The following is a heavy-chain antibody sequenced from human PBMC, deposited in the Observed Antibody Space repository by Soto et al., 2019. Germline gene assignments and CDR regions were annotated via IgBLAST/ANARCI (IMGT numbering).Heavy chain of an antibody. J-gene: IGHJ4*02. D-gene: IGHD6-13*01. CDR3: AKAGSRGIAAPYYFDY. CDR1: GGSFSGYY. Sequence: PSETMSLTCAVYGGSFSGYYGSWIRQHPGKGLEWIGEINHSGSTNYNPSLKSRVTISRDNSKNTLYLQMNSLRAEDTAVYYCAKAGSRGIAAPYYFDYWGQGTLVTVSS. CDR2: INHSGST. V-gene: IGHV4-34*01.